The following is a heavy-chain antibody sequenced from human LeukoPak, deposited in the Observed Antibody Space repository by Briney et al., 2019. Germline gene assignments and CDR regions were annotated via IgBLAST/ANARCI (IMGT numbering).Heavy chain of an antibody. V-gene: IGHV4-4*07. CDR2: IYTSGST. CDR3: ARGADWMYYYYYYYMDV. CDR1: GGSISSYY. Sequence: PSETLSLTCTVSGGSISSYYWSWIRQPAGKGLEWIGRIYTSGSTNYNPSLKSRVTMSVDTSKNQFSLKLSSVTAADTAVYCCARGADWMYYYYYYYMDVWGKGTTVTVSS. J-gene: IGHJ6*03. D-gene: IGHD2-2*03.